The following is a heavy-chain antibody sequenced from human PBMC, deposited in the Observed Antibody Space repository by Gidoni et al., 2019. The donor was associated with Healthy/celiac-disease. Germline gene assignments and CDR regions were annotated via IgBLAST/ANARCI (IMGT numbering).Heavy chain of an antibody. J-gene: IGHJ3*02. D-gene: IGHD5-12*01. CDR1: GFTFSSYA. V-gene: IGHV3-23*01. Sequence: EVQLLESGGGLVQPGGSLRLSCAASGFTFSSYAMSWVRQAPGKGLEWVSAISGSGGSTYYADSVKGRFTISRDNSKNTLYLQMNSLRAEDTAVYYCAVATMRGDAFDIWGQGTMVTVSS. CDR2: ISGSGGST. CDR3: AVATMRGDAFDI.